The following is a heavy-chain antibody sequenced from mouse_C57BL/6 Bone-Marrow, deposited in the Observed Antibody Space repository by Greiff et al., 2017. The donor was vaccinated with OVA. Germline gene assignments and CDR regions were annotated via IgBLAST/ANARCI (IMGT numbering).Heavy chain of an antibody. CDR3: ALEGGSTLAMDY. D-gene: IGHD1-1*01. Sequence: VHLVESGAELVKPGASVKLSCKASGYTFTGYWIEWVKQRPGHGLAWIGEILPGSGSTNYNEKFKGKATFTADTSSNTAYMELSSLTTEDSAIFYCALEGGSTLAMDYWGQGTSVTGSS. CDR2: ILPGSGST. J-gene: IGHJ4*01. V-gene: IGHV1-9*01. CDR1: GYTFTGYW.